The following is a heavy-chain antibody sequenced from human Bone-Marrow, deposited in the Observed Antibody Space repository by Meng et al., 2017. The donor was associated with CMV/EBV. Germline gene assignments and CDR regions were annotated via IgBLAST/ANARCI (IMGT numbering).Heavy chain of an antibody. CDR3: ANGAGDGASDGCTTIDN. Sequence: GESLKISCAASGFIFSSFGMHWVRQAPGKGLEWVSFIRHDASNYYYADSVKGRFTISRDNSRNTLYLQMKSLRGEDTAVYYCANGAGDGASDGCTTIDNWGQGALVTVSS. J-gene: IGHJ4*03. CDR1: GFIFSSFG. V-gene: IGHV3-30*02. CDR2: IRHDASNY. D-gene: IGHD4/OR15-4a*01.